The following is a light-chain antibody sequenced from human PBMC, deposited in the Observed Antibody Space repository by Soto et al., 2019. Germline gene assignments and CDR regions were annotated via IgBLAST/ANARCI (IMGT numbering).Light chain of an antibody. J-gene: IGKJ1*01. CDR1: QSISSY. CDR2: AAS. CDR3: QQRSSWPPT. Sequence: DIQITQSPSSLSASVADRFTITCGASQSISSYLNWYQQKPGKAPERLIYAASNLQSGVPSRFSGSGSGTDFTHTISSLEPEDFAVYYCQQRSSWPPTFGQGTKVDIK. V-gene: IGKV1-39*01.